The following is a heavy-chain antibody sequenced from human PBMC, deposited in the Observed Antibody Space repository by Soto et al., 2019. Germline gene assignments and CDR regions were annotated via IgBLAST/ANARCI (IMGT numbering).Heavy chain of an antibody. Sequence: SETLSLTCAVYGGSFSGYYWSWIRQPPGKGLEWIGEINHSGSTNYNPSLKSRVTISVDTSKNQFSLKLSSVTAADTAVYYCARERGVVIHYYYMDVWGKGTTVTVSS. CDR2: INHSGST. CDR1: GGSFSGYY. V-gene: IGHV4-34*01. D-gene: IGHD3-3*01. J-gene: IGHJ6*03. CDR3: ARERGVVIHYYYMDV.